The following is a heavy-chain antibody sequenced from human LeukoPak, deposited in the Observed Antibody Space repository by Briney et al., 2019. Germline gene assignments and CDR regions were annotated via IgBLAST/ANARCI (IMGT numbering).Heavy chain of an antibody. J-gene: IGHJ4*02. D-gene: IGHD2-21*02. Sequence: SETLSLTCAVYGGSFSGYYWTWIRQSPGKGLEWIGQINHSGSTNYNPSLKSRVTISVDTSKNQVSLTLTSVTAADTAVYYCARTYRAVTATPFDYWGQGTLVTASS. CDR3: ARTYRAVTATPFDY. CDR2: INHSGST. V-gene: IGHV4-34*01. CDR1: GGSFSGYY.